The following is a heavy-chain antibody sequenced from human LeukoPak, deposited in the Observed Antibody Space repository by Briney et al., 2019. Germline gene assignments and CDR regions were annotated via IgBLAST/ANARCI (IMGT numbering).Heavy chain of an antibody. V-gene: IGHV3-23*01. J-gene: IGHJ4*02. CDR2: ITNSGDNT. Sequence: GGSLRLSCAASGFTFSNYAMSWVRQAPGKGLEWVSAITNSGDNTYYADSVKGRFTISRDNSKNTLYLQMNSLRAEDTAVYYCAKGSAFVDYWGQGTLVTVSS. CDR3: AKGSAFVDY. D-gene: IGHD2-21*01. CDR1: GFTFSNYA.